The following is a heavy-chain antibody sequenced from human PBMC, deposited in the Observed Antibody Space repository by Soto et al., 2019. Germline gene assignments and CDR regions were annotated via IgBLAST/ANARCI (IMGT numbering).Heavy chain of an antibody. D-gene: IGHD6-19*01. Sequence: GGSLRLSCSASGFTFSNNWMNWVRQAPGKGLEWVANIKPDGGETSYVDSVKGRFTTSRDNAKYSLFLQMSSLRAEDTAVYYCTREVAVAADYWGQGTVVTVSS. CDR1: GFTFSNNW. V-gene: IGHV3-7*01. J-gene: IGHJ4*02. CDR2: IKPDGGET. CDR3: TREVAVAADY.